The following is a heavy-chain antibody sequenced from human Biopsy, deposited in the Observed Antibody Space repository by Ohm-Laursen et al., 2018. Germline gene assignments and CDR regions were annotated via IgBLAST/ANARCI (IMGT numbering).Heavy chain of an antibody. Sequence: LSLTCSVSGGSMTGYEWSWIRLAPGKGLEWIGGVYYTGSTDYNPSLQSRVTISVDTSKNHFSLRLRSVTPADTAIYYCARDRGYYSDRTVPGYFDLWGRGTLVTVSS. CDR3: ARDRGYYSDRTVPGYFDL. V-gene: IGHV4-59*01. CDR2: VYYTGST. J-gene: IGHJ2*01. CDR1: GGSMTGYE. D-gene: IGHD3-22*01.